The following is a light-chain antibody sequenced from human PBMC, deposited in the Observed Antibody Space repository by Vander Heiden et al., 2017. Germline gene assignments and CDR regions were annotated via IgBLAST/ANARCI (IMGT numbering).Light chain of an antibody. CDR2: DVS. CDR1: SSDIGGYKY. V-gene: IGLV2-14*03. Sequence: SGSPGQSITISCTGTSSDIGGYKYVSWYQQHPGNAPKVIIFDVSNRPSGISNRFSGSKSGNTASLTISGLQAEDEADYYCCSYTTSSTLVFGTGTKVTVL. J-gene: IGLJ1*01. CDR3: CSYTTSSTLV.